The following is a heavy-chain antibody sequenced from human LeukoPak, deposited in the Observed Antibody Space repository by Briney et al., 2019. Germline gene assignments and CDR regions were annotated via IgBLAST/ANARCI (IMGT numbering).Heavy chain of an antibody. CDR2: IYYSGST. J-gene: IGHJ6*04. D-gene: IGHD6-13*01. V-gene: IGHV4-59*01. CDR1: GGSISSYY. CDR3: ARDWRIAAAGDYYYYGMDV. Sequence: SETLSLTCTVSGGSISSYYWSWIRQPPGKGLEWIGYIYYSGSTNYNPSLKSRVTISVDTSKNLFSLKLSSVTAADTAVYYCARDWRIAAAGDYYYYGMDVWGKGTTVTVSS.